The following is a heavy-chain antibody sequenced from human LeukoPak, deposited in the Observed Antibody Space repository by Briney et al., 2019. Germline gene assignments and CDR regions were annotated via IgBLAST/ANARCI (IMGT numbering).Heavy chain of an antibody. CDR2: IIPIFGTA. J-gene: IGHJ3*01. V-gene: IGHV1-69*13. CDR3: ARNLGKSSAYYYAFNF. CDR1: GCTFISYA. Sequence: ASVKVSCKAAGCTFISYAISWVGQAPGQGLEWMGGIIPIFGTANYAQNFQGRVTITADESTSTAYLELSSLRSEDTAVYYCARNLGKSSAYYYAFNFWGQGTMVTVSS. D-gene: IGHD3-22*01.